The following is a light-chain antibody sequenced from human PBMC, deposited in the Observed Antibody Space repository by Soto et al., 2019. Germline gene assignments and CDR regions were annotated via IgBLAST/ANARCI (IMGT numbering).Light chain of an antibody. CDR2: SNN. CDR1: SSNIGSTT. CDR3: ATWDDSLNDVL. J-gene: IGLJ2*01. V-gene: IGLV1-44*01. Sequence: QSALTQPPSASGTPGQRVTISCSGSSSNIGSTTVNWYQQLPGTAPKLLIYSNNQRPSGVPDRFSGSKSGTSASLAISGLQSEDEAHYYCATWDDSLNDVLFGGGTKLTVL.